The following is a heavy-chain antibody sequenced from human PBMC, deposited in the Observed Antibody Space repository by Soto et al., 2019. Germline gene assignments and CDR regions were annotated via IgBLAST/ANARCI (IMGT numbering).Heavy chain of an antibody. D-gene: IGHD1-26*01. CDR1: GYTFTSYG. J-gene: IGHJ5*02. CDR3: ARSSGTSYIWFDP. Sequence: QVQLVQSGAEVKKPGASVKVSCKASGYTFTSYGISWVRQAPGQGLEWMGWISAYNGNTNYAQKLQGRDTVTSDSXTSTAYREVRSLRSDDTAVYYCARSSGTSYIWFDPWGQGTLVTVSS. CDR2: ISAYNGNT. V-gene: IGHV1-18*01.